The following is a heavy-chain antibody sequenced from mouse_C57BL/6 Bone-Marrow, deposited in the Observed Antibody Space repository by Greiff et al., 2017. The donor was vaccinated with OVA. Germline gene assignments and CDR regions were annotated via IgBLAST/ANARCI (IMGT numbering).Heavy chain of an antibody. CDR2: ISGGGGNT. J-gene: IGHJ1*03. V-gene: IGHV5-9*01. D-gene: IGHD1-1*01. Sequence: EVQLVESGGGLVKPGGSLKLSCAASGFTFSSYTMSWVRQTPEKRLEWVATISGGGGNTYYPDSVKGRFTISRDNAKNTLYLQMSSLRSEDTALYYCARQGRNWYYGSSYSWYFDVWGTGTTVTVSS. CDR1: GFTFSSYT. CDR3: ARQGRNWYYGSSYSWYFDV.